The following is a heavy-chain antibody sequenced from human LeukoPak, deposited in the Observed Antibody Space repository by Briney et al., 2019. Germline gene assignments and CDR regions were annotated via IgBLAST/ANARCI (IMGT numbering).Heavy chain of an antibody. V-gene: IGHV4-39*01. CDR3: ARHSSPHAGSSSWYDF. J-gene: IGHJ5*01. Sequence: SETLSLTCTVSGGSISSSTYHWGWIRQPPGKGLEWIGSIYYSGNTYYNPSLKSRVTISVDTSKNQFSVKLSSVTAADTAVYYSARHSSPHAGSSSWYDFWGQGTLVTVSS. D-gene: IGHD2-15*01. CDR2: IYYSGNT. CDR1: GGSISSSTYH.